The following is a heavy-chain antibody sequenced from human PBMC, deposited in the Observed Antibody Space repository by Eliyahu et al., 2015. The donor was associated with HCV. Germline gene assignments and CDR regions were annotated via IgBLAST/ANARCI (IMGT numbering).Heavy chain of an antibody. Sequence: EVQLVESGGGLVKPGGSLRLSCXASGFXFNNYNMNWVRQAPGKGLEGVSSISVTGNYIYYADSVKGRFTISRDNAKYSLYMQMNSLRAEDTAVYYCARERDSHGTLDYWGQGTLVTVSS. CDR3: ARERDSHGTLDY. V-gene: IGHV3-21*02. J-gene: IGHJ4*02. CDR2: ISVTGNYI. D-gene: IGHD5-18*01. CDR1: GFXFNNYN.